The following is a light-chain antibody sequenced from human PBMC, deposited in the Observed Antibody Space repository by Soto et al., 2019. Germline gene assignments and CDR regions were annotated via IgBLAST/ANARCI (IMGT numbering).Light chain of an antibody. V-gene: IGLV2-8*01. CDR3: SSYAGGIKWV. CDR1: SGDVGGYNF. CDR2: EVS. J-gene: IGLJ3*02. Sequence: QSVLTQPPSASGSPGQSVTISCTGTSGDVGGYNFVSWYQQHPGKAPKFMIYEVSKRPSGVPDRFSGSKSGNTASLTVYGLQAEDEADYYCSSYAGGIKWVFGGGTKLTVL.